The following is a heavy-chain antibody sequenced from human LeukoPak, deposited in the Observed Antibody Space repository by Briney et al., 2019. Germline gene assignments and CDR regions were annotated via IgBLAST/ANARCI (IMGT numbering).Heavy chain of an antibody. Sequence: AGGSLRLSCVGSGFTFSSHAMSWVRQAPEKGLEWVSGIYESGQTTHYADSVKGRFSISRDNSKNTLYLQMDSLRGEDTAIYYCAKDYRIGYSDHFDYRGQGALVTVSS. V-gene: IGHV3-23*01. CDR2: IYESGQTT. D-gene: IGHD2-21*01. CDR3: AKDYRIGYSDHFDY. CDR1: GFTFSSHA. J-gene: IGHJ4*02.